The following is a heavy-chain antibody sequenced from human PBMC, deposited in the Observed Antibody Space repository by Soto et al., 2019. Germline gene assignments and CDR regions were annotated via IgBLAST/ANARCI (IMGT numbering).Heavy chain of an antibody. J-gene: IGHJ4*02. CDR2: ISGSGDST. D-gene: IGHD6-13*01. Sequence: EVQLLESGGALVHPGGSLRLSCAASGFTFSSYAMSWVRQVPGKGLGWVSSISGSGDSTHNADSVKGRVTLSRDNAKHTLYLQLSSLTADDTAVYYCAKGGRYSSSWYEGYWGQGTLVTFSS. V-gene: IGHV3-23*01. CDR3: AKGGRYSSSWYEGY. CDR1: GFTFSSYA.